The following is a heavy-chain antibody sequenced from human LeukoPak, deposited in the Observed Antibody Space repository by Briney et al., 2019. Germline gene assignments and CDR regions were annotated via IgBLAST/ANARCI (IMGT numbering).Heavy chain of an antibody. Sequence: SETLSLTCTVSGGSISSGNYYFNWIRQPAGKGLEWIGRIYTSGSTNYNPSLKSRVTISVDTSKNQFSLNLSSVTAADTAVYYCATCTRYNWNDMNSYYSYYYMDVWGNGTTVIVSS. J-gene: IGHJ6*03. CDR2: IYTSGST. D-gene: IGHD1-1*01. CDR1: GGSISSGNYY. CDR3: ATCTRYNWNDMNSYYSYYYMDV. V-gene: IGHV4-61*02.